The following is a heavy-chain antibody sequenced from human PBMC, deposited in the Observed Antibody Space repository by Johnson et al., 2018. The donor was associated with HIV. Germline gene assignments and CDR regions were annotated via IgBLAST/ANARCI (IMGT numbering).Heavy chain of an antibody. J-gene: IGHJ3*02. V-gene: IGHV3-30*02. Sequence: QMQLVESGGGVVQPGRSLRLSCAASGFTFSNYGMHWVRQAPGKGLEWVTFIRYDGIIKYYAESVKGRFTISRDNSKNTLSLQMNSLRAEDTAVYYCVYDSSGYYAFDMWGQGTMVTVSS. CDR3: VYDSSGYYAFDM. CDR1: GFTFSNYG. D-gene: IGHD3-22*01. CDR2: IRYDGIIK.